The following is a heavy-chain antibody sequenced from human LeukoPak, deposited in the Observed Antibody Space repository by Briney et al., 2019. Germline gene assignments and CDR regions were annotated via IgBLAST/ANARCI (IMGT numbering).Heavy chain of an antibody. Sequence: GESLRLSCAASGFTPSSYWMTWVRQAPGKGLEWVANINEDGNAQYYVQSVRGRFTISRDNAKSSLYLQMNSLSVEDTGVYYCARNSYGSGSHDHWGQGTLVTVSS. CDR2: INEDGNAQ. V-gene: IGHV3-7*01. CDR3: ARNSYGSGSHDH. CDR1: GFTPSSYW. J-gene: IGHJ5*02. D-gene: IGHD3-10*01.